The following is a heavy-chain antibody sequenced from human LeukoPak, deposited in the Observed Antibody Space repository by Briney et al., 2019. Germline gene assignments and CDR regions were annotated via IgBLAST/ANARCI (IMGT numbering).Heavy chain of an antibody. CDR3: ARGDGYNFLDY. D-gene: IGHD5-24*01. V-gene: IGHV3-23*03. CDR1: GFTFSSYA. J-gene: IGHJ4*02. CDR2: FYVGGAT. Sequence: GGSLRLSCAASGFTFSSYAMSWVRQAPGKGLEWVSVFYVGGATYYADSVKGRFTISRDNSENTLYLQMKSLRAEDTAVYYCARGDGYNFLDYWGQGTLVTVSS.